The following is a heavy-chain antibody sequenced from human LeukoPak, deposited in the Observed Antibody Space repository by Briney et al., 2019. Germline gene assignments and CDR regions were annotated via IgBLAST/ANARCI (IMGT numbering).Heavy chain of an antibody. V-gene: IGHV3-23*01. CDR3: AKSYDILTGYQHFDY. D-gene: IGHD3-9*01. CDR1: GFTFSSYA. J-gene: IGHJ4*02. Sequence: SGGSLRLSCAASGFTFSSYAMSWVRHAPGKGLEWVSAISGRGGSTYYADSVKGRFTISRDNSKNTLYLQMNSLRAEDTAVYYCAKSYDILTGYQHFDYWGQGTLVTVSS. CDR2: ISGRGGST.